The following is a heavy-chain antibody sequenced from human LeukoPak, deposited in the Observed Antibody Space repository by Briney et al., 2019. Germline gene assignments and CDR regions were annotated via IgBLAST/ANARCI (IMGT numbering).Heavy chain of an antibody. J-gene: IGHJ3*02. V-gene: IGHV1-18*04. Sequence: ASVKVSCKASGYTFTSYYMHWVRQAPGQGLEWMGWISGYNGKTNYAQKLQGRVTMTTDTSTTTAYMELRSLRSDDTAVYYCARVICSGDGCYPPSAVDIWGQGTMVTVSS. D-gene: IGHD2-15*01. CDR1: GYTFTSYY. CDR2: ISGYNGKT. CDR3: ARVICSGDGCYPPSAVDI.